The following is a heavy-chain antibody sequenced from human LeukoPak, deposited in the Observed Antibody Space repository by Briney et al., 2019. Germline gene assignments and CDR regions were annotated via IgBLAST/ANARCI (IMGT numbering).Heavy chain of an antibody. CDR3: AKRAVPAALDYFDR. J-gene: IGHJ4*02. V-gene: IGHV3-30*18. CDR2: ITHDGNNK. Sequence: PGRSLRLSCAASGFTFSSYGMHWVRQAPGKGLEWVALITHDGNNKYYSDSVKGRFTISRDNSKNTLYLQLDSLRIEDTAVYYCAKRAVPAALDYFDRWGQGTLVTVSS. D-gene: IGHD2-2*01. CDR1: GFTFSSYG.